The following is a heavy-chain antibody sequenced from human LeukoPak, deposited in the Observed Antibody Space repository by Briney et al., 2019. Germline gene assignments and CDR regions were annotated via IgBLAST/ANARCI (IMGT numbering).Heavy chain of an antibody. V-gene: IGHV3-23*01. J-gene: IGHJ3*02. D-gene: IGHD6-13*01. CDR1: GFTFSSYS. CDR2: ISGSGGST. CDR3: AKDRRSIWYSDAFDI. Sequence: PGGSLRLSCAASGFTFSSYSMNWVRQAPGKGLEWVSVISGSGGSTYYADSVKGRFAISRNNSKNTLYLQMNSLRAEDTAVYYCAKDRRSIWYSDAFDIWGQGTMVTVSS.